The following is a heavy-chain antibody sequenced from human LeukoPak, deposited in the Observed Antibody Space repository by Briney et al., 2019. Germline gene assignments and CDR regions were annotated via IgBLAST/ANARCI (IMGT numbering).Heavy chain of an antibody. CDR2: IYRSGTT. D-gene: IGHD6-6*01. Sequence: PSETLSLTCAVSGGSISSTNWWSWVRPPPGKGLEWIGEIYRSGTTNYKPSLKSRVTISLDKSRNHFSLKLTSVTAADSAVYYCARDKRYIAARKLDYYYYLDVWGKGTTVTVSS. V-gene: IGHV4-4*02. J-gene: IGHJ6*03. CDR3: ARDKRYIAARKLDYYYYLDV. CDR1: GGSISSTNW.